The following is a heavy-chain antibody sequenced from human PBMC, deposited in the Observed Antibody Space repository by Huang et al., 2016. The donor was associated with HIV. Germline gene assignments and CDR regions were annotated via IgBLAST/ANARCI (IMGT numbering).Heavy chain of an antibody. CDR1: GFNFNNYD. V-gene: IGHV1-8*03. CDR3: ARARGFLYDSTGYYSRYYFDS. D-gene: IGHD3-22*01. Sequence: QVQLVQSGAEVKKPGASVKVSCKASGFNFNNYDFNWVRQASGQGLEWRGGMDPKSGNTGYAQKFQGRVTITRNTSRTTAYMELRSLRYEDTAVYYCARARGFLYDSTGYYSRYYFDSWGQGTLVTISS. J-gene: IGHJ4*02. CDR2: MDPKSGNT.